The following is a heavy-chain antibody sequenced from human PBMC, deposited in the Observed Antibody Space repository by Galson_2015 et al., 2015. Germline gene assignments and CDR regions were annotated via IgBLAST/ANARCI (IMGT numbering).Heavy chain of an antibody. D-gene: IGHD4-17*01. Sequence: SLRLSCAPSGFTFGSYAMTWVRQAPGKGLEWVSTISNGGGKRYYADPVKGRFTISRHNAQNTLFLQMSSLRVEDTAIYYCAKGGVYGDFVPSFFDYWGQGTLVAVSS. J-gene: IGHJ4*02. CDR2: ISNGGGKR. CDR1: GFTFGSYA. CDR3: AKGGVYGDFVPSFFDY. V-gene: IGHV3-23*01.